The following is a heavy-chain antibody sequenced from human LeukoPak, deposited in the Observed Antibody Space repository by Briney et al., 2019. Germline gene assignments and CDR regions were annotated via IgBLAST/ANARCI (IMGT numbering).Heavy chain of an antibody. J-gene: IGHJ4*02. V-gene: IGHV4-59*01. CDR2: IYYSGST. Sequence: PSETLSLTCTVSGGSISSYYWSWIRRPPGKGLEWIGYIYYSGSTNYNPSLKSRVTISVDTSKNQFSLKLSSVTAADTAVYYCAMVRGVNRIDHWGQGTLVTVSS. CDR3: AMVRGVNRIDH. CDR1: GGSISSYY. D-gene: IGHD3-10*01.